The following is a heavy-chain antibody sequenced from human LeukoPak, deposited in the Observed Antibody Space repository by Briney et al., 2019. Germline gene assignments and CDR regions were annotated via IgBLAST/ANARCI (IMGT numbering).Heavy chain of an antibody. Sequence: GGSLRLSCVASGFTLSDQYIDWVRQAPGKGPEWIGRSRSKAKGYTTDYAASVKGRFTISRDDSGNLLYLQMNSLKTEDTAVYFCARDGAKRGNSAFDIWGQGTKVIVSS. D-gene: IGHD2/OR15-2a*01. V-gene: IGHV3-72*01. J-gene: IGHJ3*02. CDR1: GFTLSDQY. CDR2: SRSKAKGYTT. CDR3: ARDGAKRGNSAFDI.